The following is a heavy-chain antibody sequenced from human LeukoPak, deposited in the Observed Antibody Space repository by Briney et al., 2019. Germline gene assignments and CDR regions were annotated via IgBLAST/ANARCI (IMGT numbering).Heavy chain of an antibody. Sequence: PGGSLRLSCAASGFSFSYYWLSWVRQAPGKGLEWVANIKQDGSEKYYVDSVKGRFTISRDNAKNSLYLQMNSLRAEDTAVYYCARIAARRHFDLWGRGTLVTVSS. CDR3: ARIAARRHFDL. J-gene: IGHJ2*01. CDR1: GFSFSYYW. D-gene: IGHD6-6*01. V-gene: IGHV3-7*01. CDR2: IKQDGSEK.